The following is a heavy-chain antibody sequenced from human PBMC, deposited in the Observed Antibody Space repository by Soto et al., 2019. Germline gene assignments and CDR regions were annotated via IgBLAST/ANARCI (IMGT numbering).Heavy chain of an antibody. CDR3: ARVFYYVGSGYQGDY. J-gene: IGHJ4*02. D-gene: IGHD3-22*01. V-gene: IGHV1-3*04. Sequence: QVQLVQSGAEVKKPGASVKVSCKASGYTFSNYAIHWVRQAPGQTLEWMGRINTANGNTKYAQNFQGRVSITRDTSASTAYMELSSLRSEDTAVYYCARVFYYVGSGYQGDYWGQGTLVTVSS. CDR1: GYTFSNYA. CDR2: INTANGNT.